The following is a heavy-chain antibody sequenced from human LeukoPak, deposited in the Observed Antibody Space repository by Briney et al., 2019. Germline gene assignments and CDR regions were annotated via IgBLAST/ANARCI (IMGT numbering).Heavy chain of an antibody. CDR2: IYYSGST. Sequence: IPSETLSLTCTVSGGSISSYYWSWIRQPPGKGLEWIGYIYYSGSTNYNPSLKSRVTISVDTSKNQFSLKLSSVTAADTAVYYCARSNYYGLSDYWGQGTLVTVSS. CDR1: GGSISSYY. V-gene: IGHV4-59*01. D-gene: IGHD3-10*01. J-gene: IGHJ4*02. CDR3: ARSNYYGLSDY.